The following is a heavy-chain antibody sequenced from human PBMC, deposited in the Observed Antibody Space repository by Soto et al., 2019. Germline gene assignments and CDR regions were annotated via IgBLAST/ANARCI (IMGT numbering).Heavy chain of an antibody. CDR3: ARQYCTGGSCYSGWFDS. J-gene: IGHJ5*01. V-gene: IGHV5-10-1*01. CDR2: IDPSDSYT. CDR1: GYTFTTYW. Sequence: GEPLKISCKGSGYTFTTYWISWVRQEPGKGLEWMGRIDPSDSYTTYSPSSQGHVTISVDKSTTTAFLQWSSLRASDTAIYYCARQYCTGGSCYSGWFDSWGQGTLVTVSS. D-gene: IGHD2-15*01.